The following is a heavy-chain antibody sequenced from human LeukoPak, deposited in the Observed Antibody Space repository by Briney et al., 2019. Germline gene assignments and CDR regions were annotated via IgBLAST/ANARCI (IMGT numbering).Heavy chain of an antibody. J-gene: IGHJ4*02. CDR2: INHSGST. CDR3: AGEYYDILTGLITFDY. Sequence: SETLSLTCAVYGGSFSGYYWSWIRQPPGKGLEWIGEINHSGSTNYNPSLKSRVTISVDTSKNQFSLKLSSVTAADTAVYYCAGEYYDILTGLITFDYWGQGTLVTVSS. V-gene: IGHV4-34*01. D-gene: IGHD3-9*01. CDR1: GGSFSGYY.